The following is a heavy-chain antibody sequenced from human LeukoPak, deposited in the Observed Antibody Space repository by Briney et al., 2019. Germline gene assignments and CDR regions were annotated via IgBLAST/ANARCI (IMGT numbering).Heavy chain of an antibody. CDR2: MSGSGGST. CDR3: AKGPVKYYDILTGTFDS. V-gene: IGHV3-23*01. Sequence: GGSLRLSCAASGVTFTTYAMSWVRQAPGKGLEWVSTMSGSGGSTYYADSVKGRFTISRDNSKNTLYLQMNSLRAEDTAIYYCAKGPVKYYDILTGTFDSWGQGTLVTVSS. CDR1: GVTFTTYA. D-gene: IGHD3-9*01. J-gene: IGHJ4*02.